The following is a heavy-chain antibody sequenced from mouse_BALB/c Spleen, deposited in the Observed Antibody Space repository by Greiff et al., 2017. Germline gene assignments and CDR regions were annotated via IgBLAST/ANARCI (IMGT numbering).Heavy chain of an antibody. CDR2: IDPANGNT. Sequence: EVQRVESGAELVKPGASVKLSCTASGFNIKDTYMHWVKQRPEQGLEWIGRIDPANGNTKYDPKFQGKATITADTSSNTAYLQLSSLTSEDTAVYYCAREEVTSLFDYWGQGTTLTVSS. CDR1: GFNIKDTY. V-gene: IGHV14-3*02. J-gene: IGHJ2*01. CDR3: AREEVTSLFDY. D-gene: IGHD2-2*01.